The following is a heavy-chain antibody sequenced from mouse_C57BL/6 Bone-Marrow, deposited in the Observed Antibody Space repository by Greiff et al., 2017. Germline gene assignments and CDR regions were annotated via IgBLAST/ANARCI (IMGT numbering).Heavy chain of an antibody. CDR2: IDPENGDT. CDR3: TTWTVEEARDY. CDR1: GFNIKDDY. J-gene: IGHJ4*01. D-gene: IGHD1-1*01. Sequence: EVQLQQSGAELVRPGASVKLSCTASGFNIKDDYMHWVKQRPEQGLEWIGWIDPENGDTEYASKFQGKATITADTSSNTASLQLSSLTSEDTAVYYCTTWTVEEARDYWGQGTSVTVSS. V-gene: IGHV14-4*01.